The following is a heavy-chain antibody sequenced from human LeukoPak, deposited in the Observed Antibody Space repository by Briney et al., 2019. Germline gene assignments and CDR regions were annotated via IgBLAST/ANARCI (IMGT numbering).Heavy chain of an antibody. J-gene: IGHJ5*02. V-gene: IGHV3-23*01. CDR2: ISGSGGST. CDR3: AKDKKPYDSSGGFDP. D-gene: IGHD3-22*01. CDR1: GFTFSSYA. Sequence: PGRSLRLSCAASGFTFSSYAMSWVRQAPGKGLEWVSAISGSGGSTYYADSVKGRFTISRDNSKNTLYLQMNSLRAEDTAVYYCAKDKKPYDSSGGFDPWGQGTLVTVSS.